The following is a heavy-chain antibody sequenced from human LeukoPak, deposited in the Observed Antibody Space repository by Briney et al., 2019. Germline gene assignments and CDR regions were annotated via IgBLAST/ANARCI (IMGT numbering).Heavy chain of an antibody. Sequence: LETLSLTCTVSGGTLNHYYWSWIRQPPGKGLEYLGYIFYIGTTHYNPSLRRRVTMSVDTSQNQFPLNLASVTPADTAVYFCARLKDTDWQDYFDSWGAGTVVTVSS. CDR3: ARLKDTDWQDYFDS. V-gene: IGHV4-59*01. J-gene: IGHJ4*01. CDR2: IFYIGTT. CDR1: GGTLNHYY. D-gene: IGHD3-9*01.